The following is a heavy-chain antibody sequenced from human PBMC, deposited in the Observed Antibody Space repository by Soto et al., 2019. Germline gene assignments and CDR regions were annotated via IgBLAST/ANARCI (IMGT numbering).Heavy chain of an antibody. CDR3: ARPPHYGDYGDNAFDI. CDR1: GYTSTSYG. D-gene: IGHD4-17*01. CDR2: ISAYNGNT. Sequence: GASVKVSCKASGYTSTSYGISWVRQAPGQGLEWMGWISAYNGNTNYAQKLQGRVTMTTDTSTSTAYMELRSLRSDDTAVYYCARPPHYGDYGDNAFDIWGQGTMVTVSS. J-gene: IGHJ3*02. V-gene: IGHV1-18*01.